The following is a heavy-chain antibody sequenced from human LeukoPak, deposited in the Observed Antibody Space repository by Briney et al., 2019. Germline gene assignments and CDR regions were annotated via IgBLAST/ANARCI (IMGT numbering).Heavy chain of an antibody. CDR2: ISSSSSTI. CDR1: GFSFSSYS. CDR3: ASITMVRGVPH. D-gene: IGHD3-10*01. V-gene: IGHV3-48*01. Sequence: GGSLRLSCAASGFSFSSYSMNWVRQAPGKGREWVSYISSSSSTIYYADSVKGRFTISRDNAKNSLYLQMNSLRAEDTAVYYCASITMVRGVPHWGQGTLVTVSS. J-gene: IGHJ4*02.